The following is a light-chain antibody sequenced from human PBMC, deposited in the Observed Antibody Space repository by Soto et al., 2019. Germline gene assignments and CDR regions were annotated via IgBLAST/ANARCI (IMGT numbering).Light chain of an antibody. J-gene: IGLJ2*01. CDR2: EGS. V-gene: IGLV2-23*01. CDR3: CSYAGSLVV. Sequence: QSALTQPASVSGSPGQSITISCTGTSSDVGSYNLVSWYQQHPGKAPKLMIYEGSKRPSGVSNRFSGSKSGNTASLTISGLQAEDGADYYCCSYAGSLVVFGGGTKLTVL. CDR1: SSDVGSYNL.